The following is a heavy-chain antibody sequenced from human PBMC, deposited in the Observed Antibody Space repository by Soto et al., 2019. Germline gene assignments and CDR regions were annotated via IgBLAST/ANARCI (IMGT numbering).Heavy chain of an antibody. CDR3: TGGYCSSTSCYGSR. D-gene: IGHD2-2*01. J-gene: IGHJ4*02. V-gene: IGHV3-49*03. CDR1: GFTLGDYA. CDR2: IRSKAYGGTT. Sequence: GVSLRLSCTASGFTLGDYALSWFRQAPGKGLEWVGFIRSKAYGGTTEYAASVKGRFTISRDDSKSIAYLQMNSLKTEDTAVYYCTGGYCSSTSCYGSRWGQGTLVTVSS.